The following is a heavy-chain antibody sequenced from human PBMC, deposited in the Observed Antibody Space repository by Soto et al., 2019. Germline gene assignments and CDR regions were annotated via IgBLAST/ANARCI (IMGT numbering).Heavy chain of an antibody. D-gene: IGHD3-10*01. CDR1: GYTFTGYY. CDR2: INPNSGGT. J-gene: IGHJ4*02. Sequence: GASVKVSCKACGYTFTGYYMHWVRQAPGQGLEWMGWINPNSGGTNYAQKFQGRVTMTRDTSISTAYMELSRLRSDDTAVYHCARGRKLLWFGELIPDDYWGQGTLVTVSS. CDR3: ARGRKLLWFGELIPDDY. V-gene: IGHV1-2*02.